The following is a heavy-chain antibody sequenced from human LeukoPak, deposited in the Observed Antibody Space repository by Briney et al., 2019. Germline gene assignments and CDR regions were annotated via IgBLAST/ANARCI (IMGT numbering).Heavy chain of an antibody. CDR1: GGSISSYY. D-gene: IGHD6-13*01. CDR3: ARAGSYSSSWYYSPYYYYGMDV. Sequence: SETLSLTCTVSGGSISSYYWSWIRQPPGKGLEWIGYIYYSGSTNYNPSLKSRVTISVDTSKNQFFLKLSSVTAADTAVYYCARAGSYSSSWYYSPYYYYGMDVWGQGTTVTVSS. J-gene: IGHJ6*02. CDR2: IYYSGST. V-gene: IGHV4-59*01.